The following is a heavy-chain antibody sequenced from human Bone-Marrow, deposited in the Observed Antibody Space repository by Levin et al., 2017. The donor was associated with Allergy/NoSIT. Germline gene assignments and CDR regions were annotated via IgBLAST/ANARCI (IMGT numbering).Heavy chain of an antibody. CDR1: GGSISTSRYY. D-gene: IGHD3-22*01. CDR2: IFYSGDT. CDR3: ARDLYYYDNTLYQVYFDY. V-gene: IGHV4-39*07. Sequence: PSETLSLTCTVSGGSISTSRYYWGWVRQSPEKGLEWIGSIFYSGDTYFNPSLKSRVTISVDTSKNQFSLNLTSVTAADTAVYYCARDLYYYDNTLYQVYFDYWGQGAQVTVSS. J-gene: IGHJ4*02.